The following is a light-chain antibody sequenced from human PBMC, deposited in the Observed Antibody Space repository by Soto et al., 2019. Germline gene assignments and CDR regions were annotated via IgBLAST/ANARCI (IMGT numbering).Light chain of an antibody. Sequence: DIQMTQSPSTLSASVGDRVTIPCRASQSISGWLAWYQQKPGKAPKLLIYDVSSLESGVPSRFSGSESGTEFTLAISSLQPDDFATYYCKQYNIYPWTFGQGTKV. CDR3: KQYNIYPWT. V-gene: IGKV1-5*01. CDR2: DVS. J-gene: IGKJ1*01. CDR1: QSISGW.